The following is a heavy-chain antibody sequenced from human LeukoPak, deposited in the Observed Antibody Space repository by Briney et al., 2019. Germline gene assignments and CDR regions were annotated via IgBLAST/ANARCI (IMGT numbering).Heavy chain of an antibody. CDR3: ARTTGSGWSN. CDR2: ISSSGSTI. CDR1: GFPFSEYY. D-gene: IGHD6-19*01. Sequence: GGSVRLFCAASGFPFSEYYMIWIRHAPGKGLEWVSYISSSGSTIYYADSVKGRFTISRDNAKTSLYLQMNSLRAEETAVYYCARTTGSGWSNWGQGTLVTVSS. V-gene: IGHV3-11*01. J-gene: IGHJ4*02.